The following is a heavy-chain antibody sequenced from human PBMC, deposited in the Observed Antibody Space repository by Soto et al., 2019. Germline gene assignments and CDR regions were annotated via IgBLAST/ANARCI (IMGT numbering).Heavy chain of an antibody. V-gene: IGHV4-34*01. J-gene: IGHJ4*02. CDR2: INHSGST. CDR1: GGSFSGYY. D-gene: IGHD2-2*01. CDR3: ARGPAGVGDY. Sequence: QVQLQQWGAGLLKPSETLSLTCAVYGGSFSGYYWSWIRQPPGKGLEWIGEINHSGSTNYNPSLKSRVTISVDTSKNQFSLKLSSVTAADTAVYYRARGPAGVGDYWGQGTLVTVSS.